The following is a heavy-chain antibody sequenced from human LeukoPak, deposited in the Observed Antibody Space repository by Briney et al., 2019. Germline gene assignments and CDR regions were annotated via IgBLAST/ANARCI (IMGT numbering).Heavy chain of an antibody. V-gene: IGHV1-69*05. CDR2: IIPIFGTA. CDR1: GGTFSSYA. D-gene: IGHD3-3*01. J-gene: IGHJ6*03. CDR3: AGAHGDFWSGYPLRYYYYYMDV. Sequence: SVKVSCKASGGTFSSYAISWARQAPGQGLEWMGGIIPIFGTANYAQKFQGRVTITTDESTSTAYMELSSLRSEDTAVYYCAGAHGDFWSGYPLRYYYYYMDVWGKGTTVTVSS.